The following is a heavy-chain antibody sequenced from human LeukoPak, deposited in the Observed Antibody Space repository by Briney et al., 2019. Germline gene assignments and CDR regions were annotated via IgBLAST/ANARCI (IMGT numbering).Heavy chain of an antibody. D-gene: IGHD5-12*01. V-gene: IGHV3-48*03. Sequence: GGSLRLSCAASGFTFSSYEMNWVRQAPGKGLEWVSYISSSGSTIYYADSVKGRFTISGDNAKNSLYLQMNSLRAEDTAVYYCARESGYDPGLDYWGQGTLVTVSS. J-gene: IGHJ4*02. CDR2: ISSSGSTI. CDR1: GFTFSSYE. CDR3: ARESGYDPGLDY.